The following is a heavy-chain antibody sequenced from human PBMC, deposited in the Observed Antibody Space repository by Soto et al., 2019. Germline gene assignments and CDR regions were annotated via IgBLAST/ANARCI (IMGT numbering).Heavy chain of an antibody. CDR2: ISYDGSNK. Sequence: LSLSCAASGFTFSSYGMHWVRQAPGKGLEWVAVISYDGSNKYYADSVKGRFTISRDNSKNTLYLQMNSLRAEDTAVYYCAKDDSSSNWGQGTLVTVSP. CDR1: GFTFSSYG. D-gene: IGHD6-6*01. CDR3: AKDDSSSN. J-gene: IGHJ4*02. V-gene: IGHV3-30*18.